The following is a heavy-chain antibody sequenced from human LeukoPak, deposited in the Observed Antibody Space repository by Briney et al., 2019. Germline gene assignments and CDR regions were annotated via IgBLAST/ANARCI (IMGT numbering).Heavy chain of an antibody. CDR3: AKPSAITIFGVVTNFFDP. D-gene: IGHD3-3*01. Sequence: SGGSLRLSCAASGFTFSSYGMHWVRQAPGKGLEWVAFIHYDGSYKYYADSVKGRFNTSRDNSKNTLYLQMNSLRAEDTAIYYCAKPSAITIFGVVTNFFDPWGQGTLVTVSS. CDR2: IHYDGSYK. V-gene: IGHV3-30*02. J-gene: IGHJ5*02. CDR1: GFTFSSYG.